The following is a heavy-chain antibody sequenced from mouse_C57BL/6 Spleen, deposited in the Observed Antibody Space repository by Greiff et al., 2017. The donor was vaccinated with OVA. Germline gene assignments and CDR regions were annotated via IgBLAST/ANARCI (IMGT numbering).Heavy chain of an antibody. J-gene: IGHJ2*01. CDR2: IDPSDSYT. V-gene: IGHV1-50*01. D-gene: IGHD3-1*01. CDR3: ARGLRDY. CDR1: GYTFTSYW. Sequence: VQLQQPGAELVKPGASVKLSCKASGYTFTSYWMQWVKQRPGQGLEWIGEIDPSDSYTNYNQKFKGKATLTVDTSSSTAYMQLSSLTSEDSAVYYCARGLRDYWGQGTTLIVSS.